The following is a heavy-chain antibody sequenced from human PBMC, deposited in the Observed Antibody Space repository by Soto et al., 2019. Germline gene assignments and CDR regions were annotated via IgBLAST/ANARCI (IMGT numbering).Heavy chain of an antibody. D-gene: IGHD3-22*01. Sequence: QVQLVESGGGVVQPGRSLRLSCAASGFTFSSYAMHWVRQAPGKGLEWVAVISYDGSNKYYADSVKGRFTISRDNSKNTLYLQMNSLRAEDTAVYYCARAWDSSGYQGLGEEYYFDYWGQGTLVTVSS. J-gene: IGHJ4*02. CDR1: GFTFSSYA. CDR2: ISYDGSNK. CDR3: ARAWDSSGYQGLGEEYYFDY. V-gene: IGHV3-30-3*01.